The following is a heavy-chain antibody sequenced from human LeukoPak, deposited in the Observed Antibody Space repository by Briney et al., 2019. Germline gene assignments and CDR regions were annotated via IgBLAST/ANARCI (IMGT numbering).Heavy chain of an antibody. D-gene: IGHD7-27*01. CDR1: GDSISSGPYY. J-gene: IGHJ6*02. CDR3: ARDSAPRGYYYSGMDV. CDR2: IHHDMRT. V-gene: IGHV4-39*07. Sequence: PSETLSLTCTVSGDSISSGPYYWGWIRQPPGKGREGLGTIHHDMRTFYNPSLKSRVAISVDTSNNQFSLKLSSVTAADTAVYYCARDSAPRGYYYSGMDVWGQGTTVTV.